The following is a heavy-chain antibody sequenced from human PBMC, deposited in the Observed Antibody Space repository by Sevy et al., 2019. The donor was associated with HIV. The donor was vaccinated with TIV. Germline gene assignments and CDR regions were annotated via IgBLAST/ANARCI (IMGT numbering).Heavy chain of an antibody. CDR2: IYCSGST. CDR3: ARELLPGGYDSSGDAVDI. V-gene: IGHV4-59*01. D-gene: IGHD3-22*01. CDR1: GGSISSYY. J-gene: IGHJ3*02. Sequence: SETLSLTCTVSGGSISSYYWSWIRQPPGKGLEWIGYIYCSGSTNCNPSLKSRVTISVDTSKNQFSLKLSSVTAADTAVYYCARELLPGGYDSSGDAVDIWGQGTMVTVSS.